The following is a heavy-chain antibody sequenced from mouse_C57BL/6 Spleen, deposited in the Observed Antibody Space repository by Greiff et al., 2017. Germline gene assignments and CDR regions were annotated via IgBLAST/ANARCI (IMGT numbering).Heavy chain of an antibody. D-gene: IGHD1-1*01. V-gene: IGHV5-9-1*02. CDR3: TRVESTTVVEGYYFDY. J-gene: IGHJ2*01. CDR2: ISSGGDYI. Sequence: EVTLVESGEGLVKPGGSLKLSCAASGFTFSSYAMSWVRQTPEKRLEWVAYISSGGDYIYCADTVKGRFTISRDNARNTLYLKMSSLKSEDTAMYYCTRVESTTVVEGYYFDYWGQGTTLTVSS. CDR1: GFTFSSYA.